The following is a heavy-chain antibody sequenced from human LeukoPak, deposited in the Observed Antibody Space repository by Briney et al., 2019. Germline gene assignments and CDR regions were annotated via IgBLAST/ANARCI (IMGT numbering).Heavy chain of an antibody. D-gene: IGHD3-9*01. J-gene: IGHJ4*02. CDR2: INHSGST. Sequence: SETLSLTCAVYGGSFSGYYWSWIRQPPGKGLEWIGEINHSGSTNYNPSLKSRVTISVDTSKNQFSLKLSSVTAADTAVYYCARGYYDILAGYSSHNFDYWGQGTLVTVSS. CDR3: ARGYYDILAGYSSHNFDY. V-gene: IGHV4-34*01. CDR1: GGSFSGYY.